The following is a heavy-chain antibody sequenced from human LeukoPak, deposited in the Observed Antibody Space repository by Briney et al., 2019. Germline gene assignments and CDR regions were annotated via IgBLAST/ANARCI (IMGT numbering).Heavy chain of an antibody. CDR1: GGSISSGSYY. J-gene: IGHJ3*02. Sequence: SETLSLTCTVSGGSISSGSYYWSWIRQPPGKGLEWIGHVYFSGSTRYNPSLKSRVTISVETSKKQISLKLSSVTAADTAVYYCARDNDSSGWYDAFDIWGQGTMVTVSS. V-gene: IGHV4-61*01. CDR2: VYFSGST. D-gene: IGHD6-19*01. CDR3: ARDNDSSGWYDAFDI.